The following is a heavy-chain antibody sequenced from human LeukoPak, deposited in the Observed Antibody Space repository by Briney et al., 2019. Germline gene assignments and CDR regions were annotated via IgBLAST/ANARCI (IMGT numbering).Heavy chain of an antibody. Sequence: PGGSLRLSCAASGFTFSSYEMNWVRPAPGKGMEWVSLIYSGGTTYYADSVKGRFNISRDNSKNTVHLQMNSLRAEDTAMYFCARRLYMVRGAFDIWGQGTMVTVSS. V-gene: IGHV3-53*01. CDR2: IYSGGTT. CDR3: ARRLYMVRGAFDI. CDR1: GFTFSSYE. D-gene: IGHD3-10*01. J-gene: IGHJ3*02.